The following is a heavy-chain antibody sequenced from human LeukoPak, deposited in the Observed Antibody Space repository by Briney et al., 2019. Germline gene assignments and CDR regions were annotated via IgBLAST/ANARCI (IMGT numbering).Heavy chain of an antibody. D-gene: IGHD2-15*01. CDR2: IYYSGST. CDR1: GGSVSNKY. V-gene: IGHV4-59*02. J-gene: IGHJ4*02. Sequence: SETLSLTCTVSGGSVSNKYWSWIRQPPGKGLEWIGHIYYSGSTNYNPSLKSRVTILVDTSKNQFSLKLSSVTAADTAVYFCARVPTLYCSGGSCSHDYWGQGTLVTVSS. CDR3: ARVPTLYCSGGSCSHDY.